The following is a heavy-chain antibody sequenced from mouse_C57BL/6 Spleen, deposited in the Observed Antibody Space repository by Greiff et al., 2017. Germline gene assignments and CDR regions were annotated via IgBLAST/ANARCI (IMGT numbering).Heavy chain of an antibody. V-gene: IGHV14-1*01. Sequence: EVKLMESGAELVRPGASVKLSCTASGFNIKDYYMHWVKQRPEQGLEWIGRIDPEDGDTEYAPKFQGKATMTADTSSNTAYLQLSSLTSEDTAVYYCTRQLRSSWFAYWGQGTLVTVSA. J-gene: IGHJ3*01. CDR3: TRQLRSSWFAY. CDR1: GFNIKDYY. D-gene: IGHD3-2*02. CDR2: IDPEDGDT.